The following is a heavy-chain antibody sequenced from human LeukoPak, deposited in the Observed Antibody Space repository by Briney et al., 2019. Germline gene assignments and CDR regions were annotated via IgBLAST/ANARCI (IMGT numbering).Heavy chain of an antibody. D-gene: IGHD4-17*01. CDR2: IYYSGST. CDR3: ARVDGYGDYWFDP. Sequence: SETLSLTCTVSGGSISSGDYYWSWIRQPPGKGLEWIGYIYYSGSTYYNPSLKSRVTISVDTSKNQFSLKLSSVTAADTAVYYCARVDGYGDYWFDPWGQGTLVTVSS. V-gene: IGHV4-30-4*01. CDR1: GGSISSGDYY. J-gene: IGHJ5*02.